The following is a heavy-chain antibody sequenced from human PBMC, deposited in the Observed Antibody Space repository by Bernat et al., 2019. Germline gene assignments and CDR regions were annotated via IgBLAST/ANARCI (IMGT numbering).Heavy chain of an antibody. J-gene: IGHJ4*02. D-gene: IGHD5-18*01. CDR3: ARDPLKLVYSYGYGVLDY. V-gene: IGHV3-30-3*01. CDR2: ISYDGSNK. CDR1: GFTFSSYA. Sequence: QVQLVESGGGVVQPGRSLRLSCAASGFTFSSYAMHWFRQAPGKGLEWVAVISYDGSNKYYAESVKGRFTLSRDNSKNTLYLPMNSLRAEDTAVYYCARDPLKLVYSYGYGVLDYWGQGTLVTVSS.